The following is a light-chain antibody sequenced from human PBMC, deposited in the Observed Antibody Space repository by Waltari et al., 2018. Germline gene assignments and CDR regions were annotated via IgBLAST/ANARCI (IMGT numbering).Light chain of an antibody. J-gene: IGLJ3*02. V-gene: IGLV2-14*01. Sequence: QSALTQPASVSGSPGQSITISCTGTSSDVGFYNYVSWYQQHPGKAPKLIIYDVSERPSGVSGRFSVSKSGNTASLTISGLQAEDESDYYCNSYAGSSSWVFGGGTKLTVL. CDR1: SSDVGFYNY. CDR2: DVS. CDR3: NSYAGSSSWV.